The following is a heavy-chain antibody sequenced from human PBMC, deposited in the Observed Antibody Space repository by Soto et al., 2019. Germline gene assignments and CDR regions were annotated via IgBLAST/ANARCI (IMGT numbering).Heavy chain of an antibody. CDR2: IIPISDTT. J-gene: IGHJ6*02. D-gene: IGHD2-2*01. CDR3: ARPQGSSTSLEIYYYYYYGMDV. Sequence: QVQLVQSGAEVKKPGSSVKVSCKASRGTFSSYAISWVRQAPGQGLEWRGGIIPISDTTNYARKFQGRVTITADESTSPAYMELSSLRSDDTAVYYCARPQGSSTSLEIYYYYYYGMDVWGQGTTVTVSS. V-gene: IGHV1-69*01. CDR1: RGTFSSYA.